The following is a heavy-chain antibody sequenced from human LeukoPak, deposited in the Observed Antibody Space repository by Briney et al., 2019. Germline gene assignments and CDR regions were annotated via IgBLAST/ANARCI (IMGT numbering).Heavy chain of an antibody. J-gene: IGHJ4*02. CDR3: AKDSFGLGTFDY. CDR2: IRGRGSPT. V-gene: IGHV3-23*01. Sequence: GGSLRLSCAASGFIFSHYGMSWVRQAPGKGLEWVSSIRGRGSPTYYADSVKGRFTISRDNSQNTVDLRMHSLRAEDTAVYYCAKDSFGLGTFDYWGQGTLVTVSS. D-gene: IGHD3-16*01. CDR1: GFIFSHYG.